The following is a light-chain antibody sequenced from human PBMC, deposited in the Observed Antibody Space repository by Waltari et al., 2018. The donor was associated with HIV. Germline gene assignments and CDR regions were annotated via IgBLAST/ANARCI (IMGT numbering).Light chain of an antibody. CDR3: CSFAASNTLL. CDR2: EVS. CDR1: TSDVGTYEF. V-gene: IGLV2-23*02. Sequence: QSALTQPASVSGSPGQSITISCTGATSDVGTYEFVSWYQQHPGKAPKLIIFEVSERPSGVSGRFSGSKSGNTASLTISGLQADDEADYYCCSFAASNTLLFGGGTRLTVL. J-gene: IGLJ2*01.